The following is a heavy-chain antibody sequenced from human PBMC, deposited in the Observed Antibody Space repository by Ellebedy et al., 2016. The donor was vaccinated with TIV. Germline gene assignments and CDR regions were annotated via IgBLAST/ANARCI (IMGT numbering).Heavy chain of an antibody. J-gene: IGHJ4*02. CDR3: ARDRYDFWSGTFDY. Sequence: ASVKVSCXASGYTFTSHDINWVRQATGQGPEWMGWMNPNSGNTGYEQTFQGRVTMTRNTSISTAYMELSSLRSEDTAVYYCARDRYDFWSGTFDYWGQGTLVTVSS. CDR2: MNPNSGNT. CDR1: GYTFTSHD. D-gene: IGHD3-3*01. V-gene: IGHV1-8*01.